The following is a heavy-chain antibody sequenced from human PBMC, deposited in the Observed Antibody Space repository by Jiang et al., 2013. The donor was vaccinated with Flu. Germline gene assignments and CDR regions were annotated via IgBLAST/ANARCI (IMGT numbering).Heavy chain of an antibody. CDR1: GFTFSSYW. CDR3: ARDEKGFNYYYYYMDV. V-gene: IGHV3-7*01. CDR2: IKQDGSEK. J-gene: IGHJ6*03. Sequence: GGSLRLSCAASGFTFSSYWMSWVRQAPGKGLEWVANIKQDGSEKYYVDSVKGRFTISRDNAKNSLYLQMNSLRAEDTAVYYCARDEKGFNYYYYYMDVWGKGTTVTVSS.